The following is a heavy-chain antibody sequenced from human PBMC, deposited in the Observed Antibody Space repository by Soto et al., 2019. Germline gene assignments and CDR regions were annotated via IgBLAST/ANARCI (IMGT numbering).Heavy chain of an antibody. J-gene: IGHJ5*02. CDR2: ISPGSRYP. D-gene: IGHD2-15*01. Sequence: GGSLRLCCAGSGFTFGDSYMSWIRQAPGKGLEWLSYISPGSRYPAYADSVKGRFTISRDNAKRSLYLQMMSLTAEDTAIYYCVRGGGGGLFDPWGQGTMVTVSS. CDR3: VRGGGGGLFDP. V-gene: IGHV3-11*06. CDR1: GFTFGDSY.